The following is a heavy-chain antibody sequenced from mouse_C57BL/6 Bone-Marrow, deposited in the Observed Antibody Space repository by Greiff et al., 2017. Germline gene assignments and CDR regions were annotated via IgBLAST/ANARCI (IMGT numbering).Heavy chain of an antibody. CDR1: GYTFTSYW. J-gene: IGHJ3*01. D-gene: IGHD1-1*02. CDR3: AREGDYAWFAY. V-gene: IGHV1-55*01. Sequence: QVQLQQPGAELVKPGASVKMSCKASGYTFTSYWITWVKQRPGQGLEWIGDIYPGSGSTNYNEKFKSKATLTVDQSSSTAYMQLNSLTSEDSAVYYCAREGDYAWFAYWGQGTLVTVSA. CDR2: IYPGSGST.